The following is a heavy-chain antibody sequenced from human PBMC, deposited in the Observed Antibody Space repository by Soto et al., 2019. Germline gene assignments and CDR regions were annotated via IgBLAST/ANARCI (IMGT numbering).Heavy chain of an antibody. CDR3: ARTPTCGGDCYTLDY. D-gene: IGHD2-21*02. V-gene: IGHV4-28*01. CDR1: GYSISSSNW. J-gene: IGHJ4*02. Sequence: SETLSLTCAVSGYSISSSNWWGWIRQPPGKGLEWIGYIYYSGSTYYNPSLKSRVTMSVDTSKNQFSLKLSSVTAVDTAVYYCARTPTCGGDCYTLDYWGQGTLVT. CDR2: IYYSGST.